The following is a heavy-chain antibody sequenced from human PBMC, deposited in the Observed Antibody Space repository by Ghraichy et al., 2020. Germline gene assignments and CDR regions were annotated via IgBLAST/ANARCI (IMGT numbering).Heavy chain of an antibody. Sequence: GGSLRLSCAASGFTFSSYGMHWVRQAPGKGLEWVAVIWYDGSNKYYADSVKGRFTISRDNSKNTLYLQMNSLRAEDTAVYYCAREAYCGGDCYSFDYWGQGTLVTVSS. V-gene: IGHV3-33*01. CDR2: IWYDGSNK. CDR3: AREAYCGGDCYSFDY. CDR1: GFTFSSYG. J-gene: IGHJ4*02. D-gene: IGHD2-21*02.